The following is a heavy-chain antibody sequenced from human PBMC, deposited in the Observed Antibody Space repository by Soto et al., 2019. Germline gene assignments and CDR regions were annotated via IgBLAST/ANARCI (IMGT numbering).Heavy chain of an antibody. D-gene: IGHD2-15*01. V-gene: IGHV1-8*01. CDR1: GYTFTSYD. Sequence: QVQLVQSGAEVKKPGASVKVSCKASGYTFTSYDINWVRQATGQGLEWMGWMNPNSGNTGYPQNFQGRVTMTRDTXISTAYMELSSLRSEDTAVYYCARAYCSGGSCYSGYWGQGTLVTVSS. J-gene: IGHJ4*02. CDR2: MNPNSGNT. CDR3: ARAYCSGGSCYSGY.